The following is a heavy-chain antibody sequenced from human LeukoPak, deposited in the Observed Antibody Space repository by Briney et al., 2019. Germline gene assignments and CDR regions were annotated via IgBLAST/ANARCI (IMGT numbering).Heavy chain of an antibody. V-gene: IGHV3-7*01. CDR2: IKQDGSEK. CDR3: AREGNWNDDYYYYYYMDV. D-gene: IGHD1-1*01. Sequence: GGSLRLSCAASGFTFGSYWMSWVRQAPGKGLEWVANIKQDGSEKYYVDSVKGRFTISRDNAKNSLYLQMNSLRAEDTAVYYCAREGNWNDDYYYYYYMDVWGKGTTVTVSS. CDR1: GFTFGSYW. J-gene: IGHJ6*03.